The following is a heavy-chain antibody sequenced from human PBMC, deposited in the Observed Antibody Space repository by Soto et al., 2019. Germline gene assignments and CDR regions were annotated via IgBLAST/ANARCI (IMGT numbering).Heavy chain of an antibody. CDR2: ISGSGGST. Sequence: EVPLLESGGGLVQPGGSLRLSCAASGFTFSSYAMSWVRQAPGKGLEWVSAISGSGGSTYYADSVKGRFTISRDNSKNTVYLQMNSLRAEDTAVYYCAKGSSGWYERFDYWGQGTLVTVSS. CDR3: AKGSSGWYERFDY. V-gene: IGHV3-23*01. D-gene: IGHD6-19*01. CDR1: GFTFSSYA. J-gene: IGHJ4*02.